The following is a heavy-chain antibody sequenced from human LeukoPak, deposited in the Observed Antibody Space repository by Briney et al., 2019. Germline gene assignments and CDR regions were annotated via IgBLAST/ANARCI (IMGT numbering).Heavy chain of an antibody. V-gene: IGHV3-48*01. CDR1: GFTFSSYC. D-gene: IGHD3-22*01. J-gene: IGHJ4*02. CDR2: ISSSSSTI. CDR3: ARDPLLGFDSSGYYPTYDY. Sequence: QPGGSLRLSCAASGFTFSSYCMNWVRQAPGKGLEWVSYISSSSSTIYYADSVKGRFTISRDNAKNSLYLQMNSLRAEDTAVYYCARDPLLGFDSSGYYPTYDYWGQGTLVTVSS.